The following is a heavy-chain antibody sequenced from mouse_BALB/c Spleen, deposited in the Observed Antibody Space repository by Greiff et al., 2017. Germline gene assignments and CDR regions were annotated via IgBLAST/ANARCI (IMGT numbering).Heavy chain of an antibody. Sequence: EVKLVESGPELVKPGASVKMSCKASGYTFTSYVMHWVKQKPGQGLEWIGYINPYNDGTKYNEKFKGKATLTSDKSSSTAYMELSSLTSEDSAVYYCAREGVRYYGPAYWGQGTLVTVSA. CDR1: GYTFTSYV. D-gene: IGHD1-2*01. V-gene: IGHV1-14*01. CDR2: INPYNDGT. CDR3: AREGVRYYGPAY. J-gene: IGHJ3*01.